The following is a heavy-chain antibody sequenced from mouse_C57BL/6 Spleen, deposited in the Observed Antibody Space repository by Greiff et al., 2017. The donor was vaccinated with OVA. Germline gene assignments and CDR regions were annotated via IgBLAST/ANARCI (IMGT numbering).Heavy chain of an antibody. CDR2: ISDGGSYT. CDR3: ARSREYFDV. CDR1: GFTFSSYA. V-gene: IGHV5-4*03. J-gene: IGHJ1*03. Sequence: EVMLVESGGGLVKPGGSLKLSCAASGFTFSSYAMSWVRQTPEKRLEWVATISDGGSYTYYPDNVKGRFTISRDNAKNNLYLQMSHLKSEDTAMYYSARSREYFDVWGTGTTVTVSS.